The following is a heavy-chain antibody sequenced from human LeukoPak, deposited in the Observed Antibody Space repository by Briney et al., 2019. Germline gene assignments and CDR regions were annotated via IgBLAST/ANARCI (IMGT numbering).Heavy chain of an antibody. V-gene: IGHV1-2*02. CDR1: GYTFTGYY. D-gene: IGHD2-8*01. Sequence: ASVKVSCKASGYTFTGYYMHWVRQAPGQGLEWMGWINPNSGGTNYAQKFQGRATMTRDTSISTAYMELSRLRSDDTAVYYCARGKCTNGVCMLGLYYYYYYMDVWGKGTTVTVSS. CDR3: ARGKCTNGVCMLGLYYYYYYMDV. CDR2: INPNSGGT. J-gene: IGHJ6*03.